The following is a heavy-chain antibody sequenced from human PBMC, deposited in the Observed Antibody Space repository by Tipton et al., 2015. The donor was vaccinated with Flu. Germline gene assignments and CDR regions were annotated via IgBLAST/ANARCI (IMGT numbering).Heavy chain of an antibody. J-gene: IGHJ2*01. CDR1: GGSISSYY. CDR3: ARGPDYYDSSGYYSDWYFDL. V-gene: IGHV4-59*01. Sequence: TLSLTCTVSGGSISSYYWSWIRQPPGKGLEWIGYIYYSGSTNYNPSLKSRVTISVDTSKNQFSLKLSSVTAADTAVYYCARGPDYYDSSGYYSDWYFDLWGRGTLVTVSS. CDR2: IYYSGST. D-gene: IGHD3-22*01.